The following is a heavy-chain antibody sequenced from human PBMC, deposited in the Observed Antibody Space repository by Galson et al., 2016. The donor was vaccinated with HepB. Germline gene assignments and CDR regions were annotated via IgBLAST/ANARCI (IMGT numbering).Heavy chain of an antibody. D-gene: IGHD1-1*01. CDR1: GFTFSYHA. CDR2: ISYDGSRR. Sequence: SLRLSCAASGFTFSYHALHWVRQAPGKGLEWVSVISYDGSRRYYADSVKGRFTIYRGNSKNTLFLQMNSLTREDTAVYFCARAPWELEELEYYYGMDVWGQGTTVTVSS. V-gene: IGHV3-30*04. CDR3: ARAPWELEELEYYYGMDV. J-gene: IGHJ6*02.